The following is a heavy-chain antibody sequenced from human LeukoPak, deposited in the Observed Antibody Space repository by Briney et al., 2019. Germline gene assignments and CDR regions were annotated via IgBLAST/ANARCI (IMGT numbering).Heavy chain of an antibody. V-gene: IGHV5-10-1*01. CDR2: IDPRDSYT. Sequence: GESLKISCKGSGYSFTSYWISWVRQMPGKGLEWMGRIDPRDSYTNYSPSFQGHVTISADKSISTAYLQWSSLKASDTAMYYCAKLSSSWYEVDYWGQGTLVTVSS. CDR1: GYSFTSYW. J-gene: IGHJ4*02. CDR3: AKLSSSWYEVDY. D-gene: IGHD6-13*01.